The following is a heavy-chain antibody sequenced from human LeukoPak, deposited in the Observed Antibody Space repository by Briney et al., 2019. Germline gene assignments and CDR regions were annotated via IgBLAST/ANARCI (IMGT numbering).Heavy chain of an antibody. J-gene: IGHJ3*02. Sequence: SETLSLTCSVSGGSISSDDYCWNWIRQHPGKGLEWIGYIYYSGSTYYNPSLKSRVALSVDTSKNQFSLKLSSLTAADTAVYYCAKSREEIRGLDAFNIWGQGTMVTVSS. D-gene: IGHD5-24*01. V-gene: IGHV4-31*03. CDR1: GGSISSDDYC. CDR2: IYYSGST. CDR3: AKSREEIRGLDAFNI.